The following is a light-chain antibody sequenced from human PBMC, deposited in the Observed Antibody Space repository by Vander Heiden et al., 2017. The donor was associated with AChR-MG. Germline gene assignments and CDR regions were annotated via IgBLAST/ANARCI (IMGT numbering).Light chain of an antibody. CDR3: AAWDDSLNGPV. CDR1: SANIGSDT. V-gene: IGLV1-44*01. Sequence: QSVLTQPPSASGTPGQRVTISCSGSSANIGSDTVHWYQQHPGAAPKLLIYSNNQRPSGVPDRSSGSKSGTSASLAISGLQSEDEADYYCAAWDDSLNGPVFGGGTKLTVL. J-gene: IGLJ2*01. CDR2: SNN.